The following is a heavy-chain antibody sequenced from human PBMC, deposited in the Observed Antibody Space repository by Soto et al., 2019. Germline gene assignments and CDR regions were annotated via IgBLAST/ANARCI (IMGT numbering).Heavy chain of an antibody. CDR1: GYTFTSYY. CDR3: ALSSSWYQIDY. CDR2: INPSGGST. J-gene: IGHJ4*02. D-gene: IGHD6-13*01. Sequence: ASVKVSCKASGYTFTSYYTHWVRQAPGQGLEWMGIINPSGGSTSYAQKFQGRVTMTRDTSTSTVYMELSSLRSEDTAVYYCALSSSWYQIDYWGQGTLVTVSS. V-gene: IGHV1-46*03.